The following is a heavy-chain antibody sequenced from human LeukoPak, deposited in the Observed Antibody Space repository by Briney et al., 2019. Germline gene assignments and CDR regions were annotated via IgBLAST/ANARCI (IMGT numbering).Heavy chain of an antibody. D-gene: IGHD2-15*01. CDR3: AKSGLNRFDY. Sequence: GGSLRLSCAASEFRFSSYSMNWVRQAPGKGLEWVSSISSSSSFIYYADSVKGRFTISRDNSKNTLYLQMNSLRAEDTAVYYCAKSGLNRFDYWGQGTLVTVSS. CDR1: EFRFSSYS. V-gene: IGHV3-21*04. CDR2: ISSSSSFI. J-gene: IGHJ4*02.